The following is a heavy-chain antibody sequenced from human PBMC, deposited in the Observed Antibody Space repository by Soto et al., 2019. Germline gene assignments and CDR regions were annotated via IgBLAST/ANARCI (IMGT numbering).Heavy chain of an antibody. V-gene: IGHV3-30-3*01. J-gene: IGHJ4*02. D-gene: IGHD2-15*01. Sequence: QVQLVESGGGVVQPGRSLRLSCAASGFTFSSYAMHWVRQAPGKGLEWVAVISYDGSNKYYADSVKGRFTISRDNSKNTLYVQMNSLRAEDRASYYCASRPFRYCSGGSCDYWGQGTLVTVSS. CDR3: ASRPFRYCSGGSCDY. CDR2: ISYDGSNK. CDR1: GFTFSSYA.